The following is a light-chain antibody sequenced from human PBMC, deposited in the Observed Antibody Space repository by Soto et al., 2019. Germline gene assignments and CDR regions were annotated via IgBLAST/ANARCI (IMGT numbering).Light chain of an antibody. CDR2: DVS. CDR3: SSYTSSSLHV. Sequence: QYVLTQPASVSGSPGQSSTISCTGTSSDVGGYNYVSWYQQHPGKAPKLMIYDVSNRPSGVSNRFSGSKSGNTASLTISGLQAEDEADYYCSSYTSSSLHVFGTGTKLTVL. V-gene: IGLV2-14*03. CDR1: SSDVGGYNY. J-gene: IGLJ1*01.